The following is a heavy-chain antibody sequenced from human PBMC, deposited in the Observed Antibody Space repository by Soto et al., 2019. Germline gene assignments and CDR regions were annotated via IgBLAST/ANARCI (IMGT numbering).Heavy chain of an antibody. CDR2: ISGSGGST. Sequence: GGSLRLSCAASGFTFSSYAMSWVRQAPGKGLEWVSAISGSGGSTYYADSVKGRFTISRDNSKNTLYLQMNSLRAEDTAVYYCAKGALTGYYPQGFYFDYWGQGTLVTVSS. V-gene: IGHV3-23*01. CDR1: GFTFSSYA. J-gene: IGHJ4*02. CDR3: AKGALTGYYPQGFYFDY. D-gene: IGHD3-9*01.